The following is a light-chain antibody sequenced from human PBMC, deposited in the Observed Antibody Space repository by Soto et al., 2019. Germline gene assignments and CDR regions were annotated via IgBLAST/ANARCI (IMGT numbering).Light chain of an antibody. CDR1: ETISSSH. Sequence: EVVLTQSPGTLSFSPGERATLSCRASETISSSHLAWYQQTPGQAPRLLLYGSSTRATGIPDRFSGSGSGTDFTLTISRLEPADAAVYYCQQYESLLWTFGQGTKLEIK. CDR3: QQYESLLWT. CDR2: GSS. J-gene: IGKJ1*01. V-gene: IGKV3-20*01.